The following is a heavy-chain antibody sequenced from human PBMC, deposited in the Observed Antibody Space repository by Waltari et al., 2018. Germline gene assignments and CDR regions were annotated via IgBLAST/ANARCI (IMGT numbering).Heavy chain of an antibody. V-gene: IGHV3-73*01. CDR3: TGCVVTGTDF. CDR1: GFTFSGST. J-gene: IGHJ4*02. CDR2: IRSKPNNYAT. D-gene: IGHD1-20*01. Sequence: EVQVVESGGGLVQPGGSLKLSCATSGFTFSGSTIHWVRQTSGKGLEWMGRIRSKPNNYATRYTASVEGRFTISRDDSENTAYLQMSSLMTEDTAVYYCTGCVVTGTDFWGQGTLVTVSS.